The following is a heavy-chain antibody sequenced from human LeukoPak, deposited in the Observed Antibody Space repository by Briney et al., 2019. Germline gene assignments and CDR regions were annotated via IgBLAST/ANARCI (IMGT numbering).Heavy chain of an antibody. V-gene: IGHV3-23*01. CDR3: AKGFSSSWYNPYYFDY. CDR1: GFTLSSYA. J-gene: IGHJ4*02. CDR2: ISGSGGRT. D-gene: IGHD6-13*01. Sequence: GGALRLSCAASGFTLSSYAMSWVRQAPGKGLEWVSAISGSGGRTYYADSVKGRFTISRDNSKNTLYLQMNSLRAEDTAVYYCAKGFSSSWYNPYYFDYWGQGTLVTVSS.